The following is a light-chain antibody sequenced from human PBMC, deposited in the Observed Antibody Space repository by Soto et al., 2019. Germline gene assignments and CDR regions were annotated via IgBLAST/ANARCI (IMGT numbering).Light chain of an antibody. CDR2: DST. Sequence: VLTQSPATLSLSPGERATLSCRASQSIHTSLAWYQQKPGQPPRLVVYDSTLRANGVPDRFSGGGSGTDFTLTISSLEPEDFAVYYCQQRSNLPPTFGQGTRLEIK. V-gene: IGKV3-11*01. CDR3: QQRSNLPPT. CDR1: QSIHTS. J-gene: IGKJ5*01.